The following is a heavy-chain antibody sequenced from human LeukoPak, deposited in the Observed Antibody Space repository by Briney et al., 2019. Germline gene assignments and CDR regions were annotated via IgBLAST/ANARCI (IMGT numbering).Heavy chain of an antibody. CDR2: IKQDGSEK. CDR1: GFTFSTYE. D-gene: IGHD3-9*01. J-gene: IGHJ6*03. V-gene: IGHV3-7*01. CDR3: ARGLYDILSYYYMDV. Sequence: PGGSLRLSCEASGFTFSTYEMNWVRQAPGKGLEWVANIKQDGSEKYYVDSVKGRFTISRDNAKNSLYLQMNSLRAEDTAVYYCARGLYDILSYYYMDVWGKGTTVTVSS.